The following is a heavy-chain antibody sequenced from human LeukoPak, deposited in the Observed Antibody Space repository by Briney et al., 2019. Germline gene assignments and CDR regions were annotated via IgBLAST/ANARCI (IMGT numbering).Heavy chain of an antibody. CDR3: AKQVGVDDAFDI. Sequence: GGSLRLLCAASGFTFRYYSMHWVGQAAGKGLDWVSSISSGSSYIFYADFAQGRFHISKNNAKNTLYLQMNSLRAEDTAVYYCAKQVGVDDAFDIGGQGTRVTISS. J-gene: IGHJ3*02. CDR2: ISSGSSYI. V-gene: IGHV3-21*01. D-gene: IGHD1-26*01. CDR1: GFTFRYYS.